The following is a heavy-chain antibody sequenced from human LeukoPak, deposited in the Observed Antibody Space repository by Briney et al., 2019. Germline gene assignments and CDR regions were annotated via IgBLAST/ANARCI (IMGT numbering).Heavy chain of an antibody. V-gene: IGHV3-48*03. J-gene: IGHJ4*02. CDR1: GFTFSSYE. D-gene: IGHD6-19*01. CDR2: ISSSGSTI. CDR3: ARAGSGWSPAPLTYFDY. Sequence: GGSLRLSCAASGFTFSSYEINWVRQAPGKGLEWVSYISSSGSTIYYADSVKGRSTISRDNAKNSLYLQMNSLRAEDTAVYYCARAGSGWSPAPLTYFDYWGQGTLVTVSS.